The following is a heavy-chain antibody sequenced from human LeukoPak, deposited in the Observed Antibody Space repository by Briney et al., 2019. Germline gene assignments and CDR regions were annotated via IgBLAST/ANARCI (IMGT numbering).Heavy chain of an antibody. CDR3: AKDYTSGWDFDY. CDR1: GFTFSSHA. CDR2: MSGSGRNI. J-gene: IGHJ4*02. Sequence: GGSLRLSCAASGFTFSSHAMSWVRQAPGKGLEWVSGMSGSGRNIYYADSVTGRFTISRDNSKNTLYLLMNSLRAEDTAVYYCAKDYTSGWDFDYWGQGTLVTVSS. V-gene: IGHV3-23*01. D-gene: IGHD6-19*01.